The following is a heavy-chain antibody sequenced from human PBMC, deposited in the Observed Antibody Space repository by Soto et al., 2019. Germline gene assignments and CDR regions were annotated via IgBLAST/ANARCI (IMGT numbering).Heavy chain of an antibody. D-gene: IGHD3-22*01. CDR3: ARDMRYYYDSSGYYGHAFDI. V-gene: IGHV4-31*03. J-gene: IGHJ3*02. CDR1: GGSISSGGYY. Sequence: SETLSLTCTVSGGSISSGGYYWSWIRQHPGKGLEWIGYIYYSRSTYYNPSLKSRVTISVDTSKNQFSLKLSSVTAADTAVYYCARDMRYYYDSSGYYGHAFDIWGQGTMVTVSS. CDR2: IYYSRST.